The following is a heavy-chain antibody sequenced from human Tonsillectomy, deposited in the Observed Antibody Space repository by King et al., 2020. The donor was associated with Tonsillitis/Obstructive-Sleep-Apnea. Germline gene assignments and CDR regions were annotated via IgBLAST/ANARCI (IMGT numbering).Heavy chain of an antibody. Sequence: VQLVESGGGVVQPGRSLRLSCAASGFTFSSYAMHWVRQAPGKGLEWVAVISYDGSNKYYADSVKGRFTISRDNSKNTLYLQMNSLRAEDTAVYYCARDKTCSGWYSWYFELWGRGTLVTVSS. D-gene: IGHD6-19*01. CDR2: ISYDGSNK. V-gene: IGHV3-30*04. CDR3: ARDKTCSGWYSWYFEL. J-gene: IGHJ2*01. CDR1: GFTFSSYA.